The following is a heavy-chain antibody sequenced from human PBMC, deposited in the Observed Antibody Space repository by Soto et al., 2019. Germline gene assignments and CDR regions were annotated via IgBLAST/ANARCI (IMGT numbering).Heavy chain of an antibody. D-gene: IGHD3-10*01. V-gene: IGHV4-61*01. CDR3: ARGVGLGYYYYHMDL. CDR2: IYYSGSA. Sequence: SETLSLTCTVSGGSVSNISDYWSWVRQPPGKGLEWIGYIYYSGSADYNPSLGSRVTISLDTSKNQFSLKLSSVTTADTAVYYCARGVGLGYYYYHMDLWGQGTTGTVSS. CDR1: GGSVSNISDY. J-gene: IGHJ6*02.